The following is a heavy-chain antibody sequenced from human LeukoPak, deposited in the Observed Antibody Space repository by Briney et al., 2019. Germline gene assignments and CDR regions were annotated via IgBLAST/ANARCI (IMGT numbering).Heavy chain of an antibody. D-gene: IGHD2-2*01. CDR2: IIPIFGTA. V-gene: IGHV1-69*13. Sequence: GASVKVSCKASGGTFSSYAISWVRQAPGQGLEWMGGIIPIFGTANYAQKFQGRVTITADESTSTAYMELSSLRSEDTAVYYCATERGGYCSSTSCYAPFDYWGQGILVTVSS. J-gene: IGHJ4*02. CDR1: GGTFSSYA. CDR3: ATERGGYCSSTSCYAPFDY.